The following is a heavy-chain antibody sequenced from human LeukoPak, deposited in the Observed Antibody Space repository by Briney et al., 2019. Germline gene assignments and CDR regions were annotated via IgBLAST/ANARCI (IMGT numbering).Heavy chain of an antibody. D-gene: IGHD6-19*01. V-gene: IGHV4-30-4*01. CDR1: GGSISSGDYY. Sequence: PSETLSLTCTVSGGSISSGDYYWSWIRQPPGKGLEWIGYIYYSGSTYYNPSLKSRVTISLDTSKNQFSLKLSSVTAADTAVYSCARHWAVAGAFDIWGQGTMVTVS. J-gene: IGHJ3*02. CDR2: IYYSGST. CDR3: ARHWAVAGAFDI.